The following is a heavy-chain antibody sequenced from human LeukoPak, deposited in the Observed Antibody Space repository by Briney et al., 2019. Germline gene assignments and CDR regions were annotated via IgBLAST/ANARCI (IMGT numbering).Heavy chain of an antibody. CDR3: VNDVSGSYTFDY. CDR1: GFTFSSSA. J-gene: IGHJ4*02. V-gene: IGHV3-64D*09. CDR2: INDNGRAT. Sequence: GGSLRLSCSASGFTFSSSAMHWVRQAPGKGLEYVSGINDNGRATHYGDSLKGRFTISRDNSKNTLYLQMSTLTSEDTAIYYCVNDVSGSYTFDYWGQGTLVTVSS. D-gene: IGHD1-26*01.